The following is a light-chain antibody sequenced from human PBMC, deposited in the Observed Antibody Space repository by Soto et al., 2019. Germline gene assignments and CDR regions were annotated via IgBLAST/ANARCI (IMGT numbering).Light chain of an antibody. V-gene: IGKV1-33*01. CDR1: QDISNY. J-gene: IGKJ4*01. Sequence: DIQMTQSPSSLSASVGDRVTITCQASQDISNYLNWYQQKPGKAPKLLIYDASNLETGVPSRFSGSGSGTDFTFTISSLQPEDIATYYCHQYYDLPLTLRGGTKV. CDR3: HQYYDLPLT. CDR2: DAS.